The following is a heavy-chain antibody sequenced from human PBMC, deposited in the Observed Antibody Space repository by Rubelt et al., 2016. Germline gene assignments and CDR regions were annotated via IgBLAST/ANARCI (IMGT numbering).Heavy chain of an antibody. CDR3: ARGPSYYDFWSGPQGY. D-gene: IGHD3-3*01. V-gene: IGHV4-31*03. Sequence: GQLQESGPGLVKPSQTLSLTCTVSGVSMSTGGPYWSWIRQHPGKGLEWIGYIYYTGTTYYNPSLKSRVSISVDTSKNQFSLKLSSVTAANTAVYYCARGPSYYDFWSGPQGYWGQGTLVTVSS. J-gene: IGHJ4*02. CDR1: GVSMSTGGPY. CDR2: IYYTGTT.